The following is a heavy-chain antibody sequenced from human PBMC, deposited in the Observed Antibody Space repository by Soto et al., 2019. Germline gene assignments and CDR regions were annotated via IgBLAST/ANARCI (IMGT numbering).Heavy chain of an antibody. CDR3: ARDRVQMVDGLDV. CDR2: IWYDGFIK. D-gene: IGHD2-15*01. J-gene: IGHJ6*02. CDR1: GFTFSNNG. V-gene: IGHV3-33*01. Sequence: QVQLVESGGGVVQPGRSLRLSCAASGFTFSNNGMHWVRQAPGKGLEWVAVIWYDGFIKYYADSVKGRFIISRYNSKNTVYLQMNSLRAEDTAVYYCARDRVQMVDGLDVWGQGTTVTVSS.